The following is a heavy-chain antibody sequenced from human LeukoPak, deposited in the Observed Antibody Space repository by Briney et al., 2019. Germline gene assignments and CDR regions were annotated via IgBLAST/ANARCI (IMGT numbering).Heavy chain of an antibody. J-gene: IGHJ4*02. CDR3: AKVKDSSGYYSPYFDY. V-gene: IGHV3-23*01. CDR2: ISGSGGST. Sequence: GGSLRLSCAASGFTFSGYAMSWVRQAPGKGLEWVSAISGSGGSTYYADSVKGRFTISRDNSKNTLYLQMNSLRAEDTAVYYCAKVKDSSGYYSPYFDYWGQGTLVTVSS. CDR1: GFTFSGYA. D-gene: IGHD3-22*01.